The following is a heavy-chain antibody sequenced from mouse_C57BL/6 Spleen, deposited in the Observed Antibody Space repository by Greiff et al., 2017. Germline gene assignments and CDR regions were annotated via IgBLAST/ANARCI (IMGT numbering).Heavy chain of an antibody. CDR2: LYPRDGST. D-gene: IGHD1-1*01. Sequence: QVQLQQSGPELVKPGASVKLSCKASGYTFTSYDINWVKQRPGQGLEWIGWLYPRDGSTKYNEKFKGKATLTVDTSSSTAYMELHSLTSEDSAVYFCASITTVVEGFAYWGQGTLVTVSA. V-gene: IGHV1-85*01. CDR1: GYTFTSYD. J-gene: IGHJ3*01. CDR3: ASITTVVEGFAY.